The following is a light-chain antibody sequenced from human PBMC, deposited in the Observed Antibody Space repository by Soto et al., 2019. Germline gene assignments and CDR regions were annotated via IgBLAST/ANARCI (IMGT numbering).Light chain of an antibody. CDR1: QSVSSSY. CDR2: GAS. J-gene: IGKJ1*01. CDR3: QQYGSSPPWT. V-gene: IGKV3-20*01. Sequence: ENVLTQSPGTLSLSPGERATLSCRASQSVSSSYLAWYQQKPGQARRLLIYGASSRATGIPDRFSGSGSGTDFTLTISRLEPEDFAVYYCQQYGSSPPWTFGQGTKVEIK.